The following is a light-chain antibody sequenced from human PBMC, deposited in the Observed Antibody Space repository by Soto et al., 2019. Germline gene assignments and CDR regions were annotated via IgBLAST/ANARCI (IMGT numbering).Light chain of an antibody. V-gene: IGLV1-40*01. CDR1: RSNIGAGYD. J-gene: IGLJ2*01. CDR2: GNT. CDR3: QSYDGSLPGVV. Sequence: QSVLTQPPSVSGAPGQRVTISCTGSRSNIGAGYDVQWYQQLPGTAPKLLIYGNTNRPSGVPDRVSGSRSGTSASLAITGLQAEDEADYYCQSYDGSLPGVVFGGGTQLTVL.